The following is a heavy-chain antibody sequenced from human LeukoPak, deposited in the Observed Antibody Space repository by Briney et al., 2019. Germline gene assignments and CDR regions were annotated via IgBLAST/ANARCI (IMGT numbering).Heavy chain of an antibody. CDR2: INHSGST. V-gene: IGHV4-34*01. CDR1: GGSFSAYY. D-gene: IGHD5-18*01. J-gene: IGHJ6*02. Sequence: SSETLSLTCAVYGGSFSAYYWTWIRQPPGKGLEWIGEINHSGSTNYNPSLKSRVTISVDTSKNQFSLKLSSVTAADTAVYYCARGGPPYVDTAMGYYYGMDVWGQGTTVTVSS. CDR3: ARGGPPYVDTAMGYYYGMDV.